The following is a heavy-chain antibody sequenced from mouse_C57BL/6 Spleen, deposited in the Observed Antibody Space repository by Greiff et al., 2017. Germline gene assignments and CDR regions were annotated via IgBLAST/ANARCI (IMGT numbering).Heavy chain of an antibody. CDR3: ARESLGPSLAMDY. D-gene: IGHD6-2*01. J-gene: IGHJ4*01. V-gene: IGHV3-6*01. CDR2: ISYDGSN. Sequence: DVKLQESGPGLVKPSQSLSLTCSVTGYSITSGYYWNWIRQFPGNKLEWMGYISYDGSNNYNPSLKNRISITRDTSKNQFFLKLNSVTTEDTATYYCARESLGPSLAMDYWGQGTSVTVSS. CDR1: GYSITSGYY.